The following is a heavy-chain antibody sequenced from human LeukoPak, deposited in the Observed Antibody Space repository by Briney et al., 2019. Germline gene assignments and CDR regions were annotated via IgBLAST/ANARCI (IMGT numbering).Heavy chain of an antibody. CDR3: AKVFYGSGSYGTNYYGMDV. Sequence: GGSLRLSCAASGFTFDDYAMHWVRQTPGKGLEWVSLISWDGYSTYYADSVKGRFTISRDNSKNSLYLRMNSLRAEDTALYYCAKVFYGSGSYGTNYYGMDVWGKGTTVTVSS. V-gene: IGHV3-43D*04. D-gene: IGHD3-10*01. CDR2: ISWDGYST. J-gene: IGHJ6*04. CDR1: GFTFDDYA.